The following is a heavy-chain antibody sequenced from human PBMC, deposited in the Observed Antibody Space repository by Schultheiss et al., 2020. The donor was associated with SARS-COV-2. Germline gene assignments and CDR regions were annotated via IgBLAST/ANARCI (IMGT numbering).Heavy chain of an antibody. CDR1: GFTFSNAW. D-gene: IGHD6-19*01. CDR3: TTRSSGWTGDHYFDY. V-gene: IGHV3-15*01. J-gene: IGHJ4*02. Sequence: GESLKISCAASGFTFSNAWMSWVRQAPGKGLEWVGRIKSKTDGGTTDYAAPVKGRFTISRDDSKNTLYLQMNSLKTEDTAVYYCTTRSSGWTGDHYFDYWGQGTLVTVSS. CDR2: IKSKTDGGTT.